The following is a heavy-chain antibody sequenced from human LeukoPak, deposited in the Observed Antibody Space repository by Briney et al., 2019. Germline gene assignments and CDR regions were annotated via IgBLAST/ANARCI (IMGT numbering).Heavy chain of an antibody. CDR2: INPNSGGT. J-gene: IGHJ4*02. CDR1: GYTFTGYY. V-gene: IGHV1-2*02. D-gene: IGHD5-18*01. Sequence: ASVKVSCKASGYTFTGYYMHWARQAPGQGLEWMGWINPNSGGTNYAQKFQGRVTMTRDTSISTAYMELSRLRSDDTAVYYCARDRYSYGYGDYWGQGTLVTVSS. CDR3: ARDRYSYGYGDY.